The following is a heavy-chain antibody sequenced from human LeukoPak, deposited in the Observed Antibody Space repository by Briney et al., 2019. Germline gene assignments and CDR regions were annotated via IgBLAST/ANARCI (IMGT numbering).Heavy chain of an antibody. J-gene: IGHJ3*02. Sequence: PGGSLRLSCAASGFTFSNAWMSWVRQAPGKGLEWVGRIKSKTDGGTTDYAAPVKGRFTISRDDSKNTLYLQMNSLKTEDTAVYYCTTDYGDYYFAFDIWGQGTMVTVSS. CDR2: IKSKTDGGTT. D-gene: IGHD4-17*01. CDR3: TTDYGDYYFAFDI. CDR1: GFTFSNAW. V-gene: IGHV3-15*01.